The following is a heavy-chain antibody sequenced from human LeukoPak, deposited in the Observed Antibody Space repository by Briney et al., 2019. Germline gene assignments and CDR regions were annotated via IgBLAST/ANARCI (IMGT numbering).Heavy chain of an antibody. CDR2: INPSDGSA. CDR1: GYSFINYY. D-gene: IGHD3-10*01. V-gene: IGHV1-46*01. Sequence: GASVKVSCKASGYSFINYYLHWVRQAPGQGLEWMGIINPSDGSASYAQRFQGRLTMNRETSTSTVYMELSSLNFEDTAVYYCARGEYYGSGSYLVDYYAMDAWGKGTTVTVSS. J-gene: IGHJ6*04. CDR3: ARGEYYGSGSYLVDYYAMDA.